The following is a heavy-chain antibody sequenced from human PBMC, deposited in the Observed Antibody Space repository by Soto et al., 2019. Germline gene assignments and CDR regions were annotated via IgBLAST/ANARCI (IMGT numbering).Heavy chain of an antibody. D-gene: IGHD2-8*01. CDR3: PRHAGNGNVWPLDY. CDR2: IHYSGST. Sequence: PSETLSLTCTVSGDSIGTTHSYWAWIRQSPGKGLEWIGNIHYSGSTYYMPSLRSRVTLSVDTSKNQFSLRLTSVTAEDPAVYYCPRHAGNGNVWPLDYWGQGILVTVSS. J-gene: IGHJ4*02. CDR1: GDSIGTTHSY. V-gene: IGHV4-39*01.